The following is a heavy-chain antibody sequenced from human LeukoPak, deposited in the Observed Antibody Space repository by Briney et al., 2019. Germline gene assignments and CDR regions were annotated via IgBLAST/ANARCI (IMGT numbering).Heavy chain of an antibody. J-gene: IGHJ4*02. CDR1: GITFSNYW. CDR3: ATDDYRGLGY. V-gene: IGHV3-74*01. Sequence: GGSLRLSCAASGITFSNYWMHWVRQAPGKGLVWVSHIIQDGSSTFYADSVKGRFTISRDNAKNTLYLKMTGRRAEDTAVYYCATDDYRGLGYWGQGTLVTVSS. CDR2: IIQDGSST. D-gene: IGHD4-11*01.